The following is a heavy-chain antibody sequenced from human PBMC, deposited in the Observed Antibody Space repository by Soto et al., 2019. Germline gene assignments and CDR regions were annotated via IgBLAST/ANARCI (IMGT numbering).Heavy chain of an antibody. Sequence: GGSLRLSCAASGFTFSSYSMNWVRQAPGKGLEWVSYISSSSSTIYYADSVKGRFTISRDNAKNSLYLQMNSLRDEDTAVYYCARVGLYGDYVSILAYWGQGTLVTVSS. J-gene: IGHJ4*02. CDR1: GFTFSSYS. D-gene: IGHD4-17*01. CDR2: ISSSSSTI. CDR3: ARVGLYGDYVSILAY. V-gene: IGHV3-48*02.